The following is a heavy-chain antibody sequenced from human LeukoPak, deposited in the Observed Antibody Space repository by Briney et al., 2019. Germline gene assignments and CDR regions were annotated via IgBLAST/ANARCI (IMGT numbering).Heavy chain of an antibody. Sequence: PGGSLRLSCAASGFTFSSYAMSWVRQDPGKGLEWVSAISGSGGSTYYADSVKGRFTISRDNSKNTLYLQMNSLRAEDTAVYYCANILLRYIDWPDDAFDIWGQGTMVTVSS. CDR3: ANILLRYIDWPDDAFDI. CDR2: ISGSGGST. CDR1: GFTFSSYA. D-gene: IGHD3-9*01. J-gene: IGHJ3*02. V-gene: IGHV3-23*01.